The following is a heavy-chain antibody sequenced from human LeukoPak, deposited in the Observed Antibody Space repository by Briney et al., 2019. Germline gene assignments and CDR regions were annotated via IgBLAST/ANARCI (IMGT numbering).Heavy chain of an antibody. CDR1: GYTFTGYY. V-gene: IGHV1-2*02. CDR3: ARVISGSLYY. Sequence: VASVKVSCKASGYTFTGYYIHWVRQAPGQGLGWMGWINPNSGGTNYAQNFQGRVTMTRDTSISTAYMELSRPRSDDTAVYYCARVISGSLYYWGQGTLVTVSS. CDR2: INPNSGGT. D-gene: IGHD1-26*01. J-gene: IGHJ4*02.